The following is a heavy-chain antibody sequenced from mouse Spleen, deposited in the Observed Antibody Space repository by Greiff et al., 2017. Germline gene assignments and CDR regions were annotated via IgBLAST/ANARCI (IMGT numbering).Heavy chain of an antibody. CDR3: ASHYYGSSPHY. V-gene: IGHV5-9-3*01. CDR1: GFTFSSYA. J-gene: IGHJ2*01. CDR2: ISSGGGNT. Sequence: EVQRVESGGGLVKLGGSLKLSCAASGFTFSSYAMSWVRQTPEKRLEWVATISSGGGNTYYPDSVKGRFTISRGNAKNTLYLQMSSLKSEDTAMYYCASHYYGSSPHYWGQGTTLTVSS. D-gene: IGHD1-1*01.